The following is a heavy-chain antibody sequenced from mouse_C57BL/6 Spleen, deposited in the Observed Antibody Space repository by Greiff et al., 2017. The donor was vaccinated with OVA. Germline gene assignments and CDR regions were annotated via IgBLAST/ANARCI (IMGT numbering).Heavy chain of an antibody. Sequence: QVQLQQPGPELVKPGASVKLSCKASGYTFTSYWMHWVKPRPGQGLEWIGNINPSNGGTNYNETFKSKATLTADKSSSTAYMQRSSLTSEDAAVYYCASWGYAAYWGQGTLVTVSA. CDR3: ASWGYAAY. J-gene: IGHJ3*01. CDR2: INPSNGGT. CDR1: GYTFTSYW. V-gene: IGHV1-53*01. D-gene: IGHD2-2*01.